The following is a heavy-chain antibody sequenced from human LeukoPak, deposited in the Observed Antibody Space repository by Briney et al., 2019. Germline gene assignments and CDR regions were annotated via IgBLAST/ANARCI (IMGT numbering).Heavy chain of an antibody. CDR1: GGSISSYY. CDR3: ARDQSKGRSGRYYYYMDV. Sequence: SETLSLTCIVSGGSISSYYWSWIRQPPGKGLEWIGYIYYSGNTNYNPSLKSRVTISVDTSKNQFSLKLSSVTAADTAVYYCARDQSKGRSGRYYYYMDVWGKGTTVTISS. J-gene: IGHJ6*03. D-gene: IGHD3-10*01. CDR2: IYYSGNT. V-gene: IGHV4-59*01.